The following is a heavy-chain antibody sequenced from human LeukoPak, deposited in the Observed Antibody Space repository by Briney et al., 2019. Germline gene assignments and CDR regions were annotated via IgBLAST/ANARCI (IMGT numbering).Heavy chain of an antibody. Sequence: GGSLRLSCAASGFTFSSYAMSWVRQAPGKGLEWVSGISGSGGGTYYADSVKGRFTISRDNSKNTLYLQMNSLRAEDTAVYYCAKAKATAGLSPFDYWGQGTLVTVSS. D-gene: IGHD6-13*01. CDR1: GFTFSSYA. CDR3: AKAKATAGLSPFDY. CDR2: ISGSGGGT. V-gene: IGHV3-23*01. J-gene: IGHJ4*02.